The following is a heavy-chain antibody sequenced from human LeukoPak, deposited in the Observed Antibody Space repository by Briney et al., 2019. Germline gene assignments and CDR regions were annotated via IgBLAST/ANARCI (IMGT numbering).Heavy chain of an antibody. CDR2: VSVDGRNK. CDR1: GFTFRTYA. Sequence: PGRSLRLSCATSGFTFRTYAMHWVRQAPGKGLEWLAVVSVDGRNKYYADSAKGRFTISRDNSKSTVYLQMNSLRDEDSAVYYCATLDWCHGVLVACGSSEYWGQGTLVIVSS. V-gene: IGHV3-30*01. CDR3: ATLDWCHGVLVACGSSEY. J-gene: IGHJ4*02. D-gene: IGHD3-16*02.